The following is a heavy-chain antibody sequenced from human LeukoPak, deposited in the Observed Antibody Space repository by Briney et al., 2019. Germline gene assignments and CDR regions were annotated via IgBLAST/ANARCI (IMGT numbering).Heavy chain of an antibody. D-gene: IGHD2-15*01. CDR3: AGEYCSGGSCRQGFDY. CDR2: INPNSGGT. J-gene: IGHJ4*02. V-gene: IGHV1-2*02. Sequence: VASVKVSCKASGYTFTGYYMHWVRQAPGQGLEWMGWINPNSGGTNYAQKFQGRVTLTRDTSISTAYMELSSLRSDDSAVYYCAGEYCSGGSCRQGFDYWGQGTLVTVSS. CDR1: GYTFTGYY.